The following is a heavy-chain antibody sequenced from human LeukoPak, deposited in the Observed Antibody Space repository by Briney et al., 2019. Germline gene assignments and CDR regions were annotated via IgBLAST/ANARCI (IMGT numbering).Heavy chain of an antibody. V-gene: IGHV3-33*01. CDR2: IWYDGSTK. Sequence: PGGSLRLSGVVSGFTLSSYGMHWVRQAPGKGLEWVAMIWYDGSTKHYSDSVKGRFTISRDSAKNTVYLQMNSLRAEDTAVYYCARDKWNYYDSSGYYPYWGQGTLVTVSS. D-gene: IGHD3-22*01. CDR3: ARDKWNYYDSSGYYPY. J-gene: IGHJ4*02. CDR1: GFTLSSYG.